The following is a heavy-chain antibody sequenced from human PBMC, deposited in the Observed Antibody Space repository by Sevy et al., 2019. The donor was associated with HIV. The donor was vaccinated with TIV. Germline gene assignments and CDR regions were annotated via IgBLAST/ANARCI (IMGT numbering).Heavy chain of an antibody. CDR3: ARATGTETLDAFDV. CDR1: GFTFSVYA. Sequence: GGSVRLSCAASGFTFSVYAMNWVRQAPGKGLEWVSSISGPYNSVNYGGSVQGRFTISRDNAKNSLFLQMNSLKAEDTAVYYCARATGTETLDAFDVWGQGTLVTVSS. V-gene: IGHV3-21*01. J-gene: IGHJ3*01. D-gene: IGHD1-1*01. CDR2: ISGPYNSV.